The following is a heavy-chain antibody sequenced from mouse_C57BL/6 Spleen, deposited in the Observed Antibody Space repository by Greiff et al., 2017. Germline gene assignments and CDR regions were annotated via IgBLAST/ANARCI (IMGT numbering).Heavy chain of an antibody. Sequence: QVQLQQSGPELVKPGASVKISCKASGYAFSSSCMNWVKQRPGKGLEWIGRIYPGDGDTNYNGKFKGKATLTADKSSSTAYMQLSSLTSEDSAVYFCAREGYDSWFAYWGQGTLVTVSA. D-gene: IGHD2-4*01. V-gene: IGHV1-82*01. CDR3: AREGYDSWFAY. CDR2: IYPGDGDT. CDR1: GYAFSSSC. J-gene: IGHJ3*01.